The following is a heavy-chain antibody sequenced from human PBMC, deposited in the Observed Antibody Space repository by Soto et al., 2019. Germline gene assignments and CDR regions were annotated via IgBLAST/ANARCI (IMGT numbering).Heavy chain of an antibody. CDR1: GFTFSSYG. CDR2: IWYDGSNK. V-gene: IGHV3-33*01. D-gene: IGHD3-3*01. CDR3: ARSRKYDFWSGYLFD. Sequence: QVQLVESGGGVVQPGRSLRLSCAASGFTFSSYGMHWVRQAPGKGLEWVAVIWYDGSNKYYADSVKGRFTISRDNSKNALYLQRNSLRAEDTAVYYCARSRKYDFWSGYLFDWGQGTLVTVFS. J-gene: IGHJ4*02.